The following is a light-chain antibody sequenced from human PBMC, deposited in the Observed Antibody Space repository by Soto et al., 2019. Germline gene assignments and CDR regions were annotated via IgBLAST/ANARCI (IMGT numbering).Light chain of an antibody. J-gene: IGKJ1*01. V-gene: IGKV1-5*01. CDR1: QPISTW. CDR3: HQYNYYRPT. Sequence: DIQVTQSPSTLSASVGDRVTITCRASQPISTWLAWYQEKPGKAPKLLIYDASSLEGGVPSRFSCSGSGTEFTLTISSLQPDDFATYYCHQYNYYRPTFGQGTKVEIK. CDR2: DAS.